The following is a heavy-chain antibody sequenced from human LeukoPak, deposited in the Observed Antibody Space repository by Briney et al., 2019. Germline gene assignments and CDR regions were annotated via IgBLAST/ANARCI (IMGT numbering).Heavy chain of an antibody. D-gene: IGHD3-16*01. Sequence: GGSLRLSCATSGFTFSRSAMNWFRQAPGRGLEWVSSISSDSYYIYYGDSLKGRFTISRDNAKNSLFLQMNSLRSEDTAVYYCARDRGGGSLDYWGQGTLVTVSS. J-gene: IGHJ4*02. V-gene: IGHV3-21*01. CDR2: ISSDSYYI. CDR3: ARDRGGGSLDY. CDR1: GFTFSRSA.